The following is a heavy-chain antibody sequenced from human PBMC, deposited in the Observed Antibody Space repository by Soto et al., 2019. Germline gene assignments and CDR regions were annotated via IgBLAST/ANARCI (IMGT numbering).Heavy chain of an antibody. CDR3: AAAIHVPLNLGDY. CDR2: IVVGSGNT. V-gene: IGHV1-58*01. Sequence: ASVKVSCKASGFTFTSSAVQWVRQARGQRLEWIGWIVVGSGNTNYAQKFQERVTITRDMSTSTAYMELGSLRSEDTAVYYCAAAIHVPLNLGDYWGQGTLVTVSS. J-gene: IGHJ4*02. D-gene: IGHD3-10*01. CDR1: GFTFTSSA.